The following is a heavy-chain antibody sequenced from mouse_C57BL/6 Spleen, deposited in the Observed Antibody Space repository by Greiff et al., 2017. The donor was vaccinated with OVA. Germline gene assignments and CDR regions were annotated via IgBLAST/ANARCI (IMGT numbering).Heavy chain of an antibody. Sequence: QVQLQQPGAELVKPGASVKLSCKASGYTFTSYWMHWVKQRPGQGLEWIGMIHPNSGSTNYNEKFKSKATLTVDKSSSTAYMQLSSLTSEDSAVYYCARRDTRYYFDYWGQGTTLTVSS. CDR2: IHPNSGST. V-gene: IGHV1-64*01. D-gene: IGHD3-3*01. CDR1: GYTFTSYW. CDR3: ARRDTRYYFDY. J-gene: IGHJ2*01.